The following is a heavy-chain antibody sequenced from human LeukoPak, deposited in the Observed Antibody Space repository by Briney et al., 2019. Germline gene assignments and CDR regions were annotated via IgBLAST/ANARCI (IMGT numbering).Heavy chain of an antibody. Sequence: ASVKVSCKASGYTFTGYYMHWVRQAPGQGLGWMGWFNPNSGGTNYAQKFQGRVTMTRDTSISTAYMELSRLRSDDKAVDYCARDMPVDVVATTDYWGQGTLVTVSS. CDR3: ARDMPVDVVATTDY. D-gene: IGHD5-12*01. V-gene: IGHV1-2*02. J-gene: IGHJ4*02. CDR2: FNPNSGGT. CDR1: GYTFTGYY.